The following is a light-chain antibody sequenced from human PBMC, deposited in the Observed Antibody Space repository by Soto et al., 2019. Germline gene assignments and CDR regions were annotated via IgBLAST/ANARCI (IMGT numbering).Light chain of an antibody. V-gene: IGKV3-20*01. CDR3: QQYGTSQYS. CDR1: QSVSSSY. CDR2: AAS. J-gene: IGKJ2*03. Sequence: EIVLTQSPGTLSLSPGESATLSCRASQSVSSSYLAWYQQKPGQAPRLLIYAASSRATGIPDRFSGSGSGTDFTLTISRLDPDDFAVYYCQQYGTSQYSFGQGTKLEIQ.